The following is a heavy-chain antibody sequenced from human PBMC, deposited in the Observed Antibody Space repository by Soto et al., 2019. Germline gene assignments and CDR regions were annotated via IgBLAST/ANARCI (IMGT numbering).Heavy chain of an antibody. CDR3: AREQWGFDS. CDR1: GGSITTNGHY. CDR2: IYYTGNS. J-gene: IGHJ4*02. Sequence: QVQLQESGPELVKPSQTLSLTCSVSGGSITTNGHYWTWIRQHPGQGLEWIAYIYYTGNSYLNPSLKSRLGISVDTSKNQFSLELRSVTAAETAVYYCAREQWGFDSWVQGTLVTVSS. V-gene: IGHV4-31*03. D-gene: IGHD6-19*01.